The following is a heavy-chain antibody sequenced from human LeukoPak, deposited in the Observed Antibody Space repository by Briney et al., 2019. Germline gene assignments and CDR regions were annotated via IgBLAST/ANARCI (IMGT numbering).Heavy chain of an antibody. CDR3: ARQRGYSYGYAAY. J-gene: IGHJ4*02. Sequence: GESLKISCRGSGYSFTSYWIGWVRQMPGKGLEWMGIIYPGDSDTRYSPSFQGQATISADKSISTAYLQWSSLKASDTAMYYCARQRGYSYGYAAYWGQGTLVTVSS. CDR2: IYPGDSDT. V-gene: IGHV5-51*01. CDR1: GYSFTSYW. D-gene: IGHD5-18*01.